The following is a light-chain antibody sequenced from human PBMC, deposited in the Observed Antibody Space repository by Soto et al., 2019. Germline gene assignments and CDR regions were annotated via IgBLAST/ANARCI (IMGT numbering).Light chain of an antibody. CDR2: ATS. V-gene: IGKV1-39*01. CDR1: QTINTY. CDR3: QQSYSTPA. Sequence: DIQMTQSPSSLSASVGDRVTITCRASQTINTYLNWYQQKPGKAPHLLIYATSTLQSGVPSRFSSSGSGTDVTLTISSLQPEDFATYYCQQSYSTPACGPGTKGDIK. J-gene: IGKJ3*01.